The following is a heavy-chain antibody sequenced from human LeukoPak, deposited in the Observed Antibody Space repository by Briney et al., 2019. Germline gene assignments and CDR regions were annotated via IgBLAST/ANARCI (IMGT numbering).Heavy chain of an antibody. V-gene: IGHV4-4*02. D-gene: IGHD3-9*01. CDR3: ARVGGDYDILTGYYPHNWFDP. J-gene: IGHJ5*02. Sequence: SETLSLTCAVSGGSISSTNWWSWVRQPPGKGLEWIGEIYHSGSTNYNPSLKSRVTISVDKSKNQFSLKLSSVTAADTAVCYCARVGGDYDILTGYYPHNWFDPWGQGTLVTVSS. CDR1: GGSISSTNW. CDR2: IYHSGST.